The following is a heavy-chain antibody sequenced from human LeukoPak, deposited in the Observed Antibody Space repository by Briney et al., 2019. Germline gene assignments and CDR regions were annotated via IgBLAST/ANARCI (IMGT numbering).Heavy chain of an antibody. CDR1: GFTFSSYS. CDR3: ARDLKASSWEGIGFDAFDI. D-gene: IGHD6-6*01. J-gene: IGHJ3*02. Sequence: GGSLRLSCAASGFTFSSYSMNWVRQAPGKGLEWVSSISSSSSYIYYADSVKGRFTISRDNAKNSLYLQMNSLRAEDTAVYYCARDLKASSWEGIGFDAFDIWGQGTMVTVSS. V-gene: IGHV3-21*01. CDR2: ISSSSSYI.